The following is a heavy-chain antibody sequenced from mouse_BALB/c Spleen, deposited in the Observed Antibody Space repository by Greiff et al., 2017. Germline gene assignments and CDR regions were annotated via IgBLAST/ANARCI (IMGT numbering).Heavy chain of an antibody. J-gene: IGHJ4*01. CDR1: GYTFTSYN. D-gene: IGHD1-1*01. CDR2: IYPGNGDT. CDR3: ARERYYYGSSYDYAMDY. V-gene: IGHV1-12*01. Sequence: QVQLQQPGAELVRPGASVKMSCKASGYTFTSYNMHWVKQTPGQGLEWIGAIYPGNGDTSYNQKFKGKATLTADKSSSTAYMQLSSLTSEDSAVYYCARERYYYGSSYDYAMDYWGQGTSVTVSS.